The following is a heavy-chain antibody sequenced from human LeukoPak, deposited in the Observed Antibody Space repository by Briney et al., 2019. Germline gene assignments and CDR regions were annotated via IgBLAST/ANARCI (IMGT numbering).Heavy chain of an antibody. CDR2: IYSGGST. CDR1: GFTVSSNY. Sequence: GGSLRLSCAASGFTVSSNYMSWVRQAPGKGLEWVSVIYSGGSTYYADSVKGRLTISRDNSKNTLYLQLNSLRGEDTAVYYCASQTTVKYYFDYWGQGTLVTVSS. V-gene: IGHV3-53*01. D-gene: IGHD4-17*01. CDR3: ASQTTVKYYFDY. J-gene: IGHJ4*02.